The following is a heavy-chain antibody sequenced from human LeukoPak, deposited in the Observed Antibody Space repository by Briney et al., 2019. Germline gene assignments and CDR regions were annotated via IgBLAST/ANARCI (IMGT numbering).Heavy chain of an antibody. V-gene: IGHV1-18*01. CDR3: ARERAGYCSGGSCYFSWPSDY. D-gene: IGHD2-15*01. Sequence: ASVKVSCKASGYTFTSYGISWVRQAPGQGLEWMGWISAYNGNTNYAQKLQGRVTMTTDTSTSTAYMELRSLRSDDTAVYYCARERAGYCSGGSCYFSWPSDYWGQEPWSPSPQ. CDR2: ISAYNGNT. CDR1: GYTFTSYG. J-gene: IGHJ4*01.